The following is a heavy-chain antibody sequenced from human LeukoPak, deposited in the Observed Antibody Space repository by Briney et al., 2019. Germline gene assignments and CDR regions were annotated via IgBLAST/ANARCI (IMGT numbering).Heavy chain of an antibody. Sequence: PGGSLRLSCAASGFTFSNYDMTWVRQAPGKGLEWVSSISSGGSSTHYADSVKGRFTMSRDKSKNTVCLQMSSLRAEDTAIYYCAKRAQGLGSPFDYWGQGTLVTVSS. CDR1: GFTFSNYD. V-gene: IGHV3-23*01. J-gene: IGHJ4*02. CDR3: AKRAQGLGSPFDY. CDR2: ISSGGSST. D-gene: IGHD3-10*01.